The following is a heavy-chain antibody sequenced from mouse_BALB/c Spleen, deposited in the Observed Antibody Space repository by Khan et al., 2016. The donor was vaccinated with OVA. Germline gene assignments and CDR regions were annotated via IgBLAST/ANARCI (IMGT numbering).Heavy chain of an antibody. J-gene: IGHJ3*01. D-gene: IGHD2-10*02. CDR1: GYTFTDYA. CDR3: GRGSCEYRFAY. V-gene: IGHV1S137*01. CDR2: INTYYGDV. Sequence: QVQLQQSGTELVRPGVSVKISCKGSGYTFTDYAMHWVKQSHAKSLEWIGVINTYYGDVTYNQKFKGKATMTVDKSSSTAYMELARLTSEDSAIXYCGRGSCEYRFAYWGQGTLVTVSA.